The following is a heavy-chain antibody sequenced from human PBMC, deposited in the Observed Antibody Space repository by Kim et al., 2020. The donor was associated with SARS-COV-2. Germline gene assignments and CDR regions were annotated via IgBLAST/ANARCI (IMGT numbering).Heavy chain of an antibody. CDR2: ISSSSSYI. CDR1: GFTFSSYS. D-gene: IGHD3-10*01. Sequence: GGSLRLSCAASGFTFSSYSMNWVRQAPGKGLEWVSSISSSSSYIYYADSVKGRFTISRDNAKNSLYLLMNSLRAEDTAVYYCATDGGDTMVRGVTQNWGQGTLVTVSS. J-gene: IGHJ4*02. V-gene: IGHV3-21*01. CDR3: ATDGGDTMVRGVTQN.